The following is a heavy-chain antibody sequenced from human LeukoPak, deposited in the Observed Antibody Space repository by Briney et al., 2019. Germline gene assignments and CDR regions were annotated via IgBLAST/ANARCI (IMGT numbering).Heavy chain of an antibody. CDR1: GFTVSSNY. V-gene: IGHV3-7*01. J-gene: IGHJ4*02. CDR3: ARDSVLRWFGESNYFDY. CDR2: IKQDGSEK. D-gene: IGHD3-10*01. Sequence: GGSLRLSCAASGFTVSSNYMSWVRQAPGKGLEWVANIKQDGSEKYYVDSVKGRFTISRDNAKNSLYLQMNSLRAEDTAVYYCARDSVLRWFGESNYFDYWGQGTLVTVSS.